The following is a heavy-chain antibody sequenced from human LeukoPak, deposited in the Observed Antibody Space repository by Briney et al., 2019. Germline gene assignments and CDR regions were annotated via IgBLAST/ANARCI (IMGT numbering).Heavy chain of an antibody. CDR3: ARNGYYYYMDV. V-gene: IGHV4-59*01. CDR2: IHYSGST. Sequence: RPSETLSLTCTVSGGSISSYYWSWIRQPPGKGLEWIGYIHYSGSTNYNPSLKSRVTISVDTSKNQFSLKLSSVTAADTAVYYCARNGYYYYMDVWGKGTTVTISS. J-gene: IGHJ6*03. CDR1: GGSISSYY. D-gene: IGHD2-8*01.